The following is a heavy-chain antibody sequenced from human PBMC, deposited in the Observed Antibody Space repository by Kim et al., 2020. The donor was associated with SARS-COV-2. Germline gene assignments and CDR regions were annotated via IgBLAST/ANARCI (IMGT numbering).Heavy chain of an antibody. CDR2: SP. CDR3: AREYSGWFDP. J-gene: IGHJ5*02. V-gene: IGHV4-31*02. D-gene: IGHD2-15*01. Sequence: SPYHPPTLQSRVTISVDTSQNQFSLKLSSGTAAATAVYYCAREYSGWFDPWGQGTLVTVSS.